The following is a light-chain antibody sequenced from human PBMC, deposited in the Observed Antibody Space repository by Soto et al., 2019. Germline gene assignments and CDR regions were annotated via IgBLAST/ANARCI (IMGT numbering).Light chain of an antibody. Sequence: EIVLTQSPATLSLSPGERATLSCRASQSVSSYLAWYQQKPGQAPRLLIYDASNRATGIPARFSGSGSGTDFTLTLSSLEPEYFAVYYCQQRSNWPPISVGQGTRLEIK. V-gene: IGKV3-11*01. CDR1: QSVSSY. J-gene: IGKJ5*01. CDR2: DAS. CDR3: QQRSNWPPIS.